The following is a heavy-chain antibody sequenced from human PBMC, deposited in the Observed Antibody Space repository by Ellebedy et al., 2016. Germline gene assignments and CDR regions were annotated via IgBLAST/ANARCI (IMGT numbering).Heavy chain of an antibody. J-gene: IGHJ4*02. CDR3: VRENIVVIPGTISRYHDY. Sequence: GESLKISXAASGFTFSSYGMNWVRQAPGKGLEWVAVIWYDGSNKYYADSVKGRFTISRDNSKNTLYLQMNSLRAEDTAVYYCVRENIVVIPGTISRYHDYWGQGTLVTVSS. CDR1: GFTFSSYG. D-gene: IGHD2-2*01. CDR2: IWYDGSNK. V-gene: IGHV3-33*01.